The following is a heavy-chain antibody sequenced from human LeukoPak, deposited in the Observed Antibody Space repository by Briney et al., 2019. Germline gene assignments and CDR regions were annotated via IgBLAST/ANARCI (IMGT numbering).Heavy chain of an antibody. CDR1: GFTFSTYG. V-gene: IGHV3-48*04. Sequence: GGSLRLSCAASGFTFSTYGMHWVRQAPGKGLEWVSYISSSSSTIYYADSVRGRFTISRDNAKNSLYLQMNSLRAEDTAVYYCARVTADTTVVNGCFDYWGQGTLVTVSS. D-gene: IGHD4-23*01. J-gene: IGHJ4*02. CDR2: ISSSSSTI. CDR3: ARVTADTTVVNGCFDY.